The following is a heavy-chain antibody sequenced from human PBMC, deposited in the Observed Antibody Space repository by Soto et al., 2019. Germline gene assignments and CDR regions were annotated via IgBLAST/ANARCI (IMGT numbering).Heavy chain of an antibody. CDR2: INAYNGNT. D-gene: IGHD3-16*01. CDR3: AMVDVYVTPSPQDV. CDR1: GYSFTRYG. Sequence: QVQLVQSGAEVKNPGASVKVSCKASGYSFTRYGIGWARQAPGQGLEWRGWINAYNGNTNYAQNLQGRLTLTTDTSTTTADMEWRSLRSNDTAIYYCAMVDVYVTPSPQDVWGQGTTVTVSS. V-gene: IGHV1-18*01. J-gene: IGHJ6*02.